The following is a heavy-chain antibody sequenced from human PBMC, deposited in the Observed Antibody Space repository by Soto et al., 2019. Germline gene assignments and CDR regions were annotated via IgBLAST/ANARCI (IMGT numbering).Heavy chain of an antibody. J-gene: IGHJ5*01. Sequence: HPGGSLRLSCAASGFTFSSYAMTWFRQAPGKGLEWVSGISGSGATTSYADSVKGRFTVSRDNSKNTLYLQMNSLRVEDTAVYYCAKLRYFDWSSYNWFEYWGQGTPVTVSS. CDR2: ISGSGATT. V-gene: IGHV3-23*01. CDR3: AKLRYFDWSSYNWFEY. CDR1: GFTFSSYA. D-gene: IGHD3-9*01.